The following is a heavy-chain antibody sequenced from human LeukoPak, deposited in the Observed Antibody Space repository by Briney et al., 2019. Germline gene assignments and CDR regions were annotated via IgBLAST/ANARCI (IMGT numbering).Heavy chain of an antibody. V-gene: IGHV1-46*01. CDR1: GYTFTSYY. D-gene: IGHD6-13*01. CDR3: ARGKDSSSWYWFAFDI. Sequence: ASVKVSCKASGYTFTSYYMNWVRQAPGQGLEWMGIINPSGGSTSYAQKFQGRVTMTRDMSTSTVYMELSSLRSEDTAVYYCARGKDSSSWYWFAFDIWGQGTMVTVSS. CDR2: INPSGGST. J-gene: IGHJ3*02.